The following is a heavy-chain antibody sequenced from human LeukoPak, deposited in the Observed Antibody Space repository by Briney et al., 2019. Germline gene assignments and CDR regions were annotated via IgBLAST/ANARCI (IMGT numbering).Heavy chain of an antibody. V-gene: IGHV4-4*02. CDR2: IYHSGST. J-gene: IGHJ4*02. CDR3: ARAPTGGYSPFDY. D-gene: IGHD5-12*01. Sequence: SGTLSLTCAVSGGSISSSNWWSWVRQPPGKGLEWIGEIYHSGSTNYNPSLKSRVTISVDKSKNQFSLKLSSVTVADTAVYYCARAPTGGYSPFDYWGQGTLVTVSS. CDR1: GGSISSSNW.